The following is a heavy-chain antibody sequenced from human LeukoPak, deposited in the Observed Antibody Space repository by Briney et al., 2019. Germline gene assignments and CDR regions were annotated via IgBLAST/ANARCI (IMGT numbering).Heavy chain of an antibody. V-gene: IGHV1-2*02. CDR3: ARVLYDFWSGYYGATDAFDI. D-gene: IGHD3-3*01. Sequence: GASVKVSCKASGYTFTGYYMHWVRQAPGQGLEWMGWINPNSGGTNYAQKFQGRVTMTRDTSISTAYMELSRLRSDDTAVYYCARVLYDFWSGYYGATDAFDIWGQGTMVTVSS. CDR1: GYTFTGYY. CDR2: INPNSGGT. J-gene: IGHJ3*02.